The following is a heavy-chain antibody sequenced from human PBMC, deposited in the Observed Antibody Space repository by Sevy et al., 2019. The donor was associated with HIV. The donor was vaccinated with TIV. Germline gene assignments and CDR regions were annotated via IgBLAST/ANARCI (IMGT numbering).Heavy chain of an antibody. CDR2: INNSGST. J-gene: IGHJ4*02. Sequence: SETLSLTCAVYGGSFSGYYWSWIRQPPGKGLEWIGEINNSGSTNYNPSLKSRVTISVHTSKNQFSLKLSSVTAADTAVYYCARAAAGSPFDYWGQGTLVTVSS. D-gene: IGHD6-13*01. CDR1: GGSFSGYY. V-gene: IGHV4-34*01. CDR3: ARAAAGSPFDY.